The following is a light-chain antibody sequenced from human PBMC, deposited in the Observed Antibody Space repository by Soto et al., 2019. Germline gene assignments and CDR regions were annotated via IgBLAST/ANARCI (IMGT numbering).Light chain of an antibody. CDR1: QSVSSNY. CDR2: SAS. Sequence: EIVLTQSPGTLSLSPGERVTLSCRASQSVSSNYLAWYQQKPGQAPRLLIYSASSRATGIPDRFSGSGSGTDLTLTINRLEPEDFAVYYCQQYGGSHRVTFGGGTKVEIK. J-gene: IGKJ4*01. V-gene: IGKV3-20*01. CDR3: QQYGGSHRVT.